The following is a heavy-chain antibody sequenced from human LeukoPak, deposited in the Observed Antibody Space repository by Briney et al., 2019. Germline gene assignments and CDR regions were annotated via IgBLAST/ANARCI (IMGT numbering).Heavy chain of an antibody. CDR1: GGTFSSYA. CDR2: IIPIFGTA. CDR3: AREVGSGVVPDLFDY. V-gene: IGHV1-69*05. J-gene: IGHJ4*02. D-gene: IGHD2-2*01. Sequence: SVKVSCKASGGTFSSYAISWVRQAPGQGLEWMGGIIPIFGTANYAQKFQGRVTITTDESTSTAYMELSSLRSEDTAVYYCAREVGSGVVPDLFDYWGQGTLVTVSS.